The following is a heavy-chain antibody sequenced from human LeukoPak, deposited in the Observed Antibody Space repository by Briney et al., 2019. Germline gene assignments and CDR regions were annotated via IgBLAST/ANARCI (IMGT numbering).Heavy chain of an antibody. CDR3: ARDSDGSYTDY. V-gene: IGHV3-7*01. CDR1: GFTFSSYW. CDR2: IKEDGSEK. Sequence: GGSLRLSCAASGFTFSSYWMRCVRQAPGKGLEWVANIKEDGSEKYYVDSVKGRFTISRDNAKNSLYLQMNSLRAEDTAVYYCARDSDGSYTDYWGQGTLVTVSS. D-gene: IGHD1-26*01. J-gene: IGHJ4*02.